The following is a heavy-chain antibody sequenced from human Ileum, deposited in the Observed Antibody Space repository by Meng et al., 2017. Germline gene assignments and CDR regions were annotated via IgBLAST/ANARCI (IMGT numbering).Heavy chain of an antibody. V-gene: IGHV1-18*01. CDR3: ARGDSSNRGFDY. D-gene: IGHD6-19*01. Sequence: QVQLVPSGVEVKKPGASVKVSCKASGYTFTSSGLSWVRQAPGQGLEWMGWISPYNGNTNYAQKVQGRLTVTTDTSTSTAYMEMRSLRSADTAVYYCARGDSSNRGFDYWGQGTLVTVSS. J-gene: IGHJ4*02. CDR2: ISPYNGNT. CDR1: GYTFTSSG.